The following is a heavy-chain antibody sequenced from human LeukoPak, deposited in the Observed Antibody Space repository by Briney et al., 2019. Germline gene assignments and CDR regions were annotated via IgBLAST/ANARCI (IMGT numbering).Heavy chain of an antibody. CDR3: ARSFLGYCSGGSCYPPGY. D-gene: IGHD2-15*01. Sequence: GGTLRLSCTASGFTFNGYSMNWVRQAPGQGLEWVAVISYDGSNKYYADSVKGRFTISRDNSKNTLYLQMNSLRAEDTAVYYCARSFLGYCSGGSCYPPGYWGQGTLVTVSS. J-gene: IGHJ4*02. CDR1: GFTFNGYS. CDR2: ISYDGSNK. V-gene: IGHV3-30*03.